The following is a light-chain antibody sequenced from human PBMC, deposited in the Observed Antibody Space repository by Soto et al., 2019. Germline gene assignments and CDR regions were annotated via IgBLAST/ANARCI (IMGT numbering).Light chain of an antibody. CDR3: QSYDRRVV. J-gene: IGLJ2*01. CDR2: GNS. Sequence: QSVLTQPPSVSGAPGQRVTISCTGSSSNIGAGYDVHWYQQLPGTAPKLLIYGNSNRPSGVPDRFSGSKSGTSASLAITGLQAEDEADYYCQSYDRRVVFGGGTKLNVL. V-gene: IGLV1-40*01. CDR1: SSNIGAGYD.